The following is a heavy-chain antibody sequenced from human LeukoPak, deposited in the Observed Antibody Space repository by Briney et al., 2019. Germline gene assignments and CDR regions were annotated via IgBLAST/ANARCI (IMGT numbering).Heavy chain of an antibody. CDR1: GYSFTSYW. CDR3: ARRRGLYCSSTSCYLEDAFDI. Sequence: GESLKISCKGSGYSFTSYWIGWVRQMPGKGLEWMGIIYPGDSDTRYSPSFQGQVTISADKSISTAYLQWSSLKASDTAMYYCARRRGLYCSSTSCYLEDAFDIWGQGTMVTVSS. V-gene: IGHV5-51*01. D-gene: IGHD2-2*01. J-gene: IGHJ3*02. CDR2: IYPGDSDT.